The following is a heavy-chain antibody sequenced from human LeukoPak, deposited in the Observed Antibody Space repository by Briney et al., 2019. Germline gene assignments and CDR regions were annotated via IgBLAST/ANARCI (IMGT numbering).Heavy chain of an antibody. CDR3: ARDMAPTH. J-gene: IGHJ4*02. D-gene: IGHD3-10*01. V-gene: IGHV4-38-2*02. Sequence: TSETLSLTCAVSGYSISSGCYWGWIRQPPGEGLEWIGSIHHSGSTFYNPSLKSRLTISVDTSKNQFSLKLTSVTAADTAVYYCARDMAPTHWGQGTLVTVSS. CDR1: GYSISSGCY. CDR2: IHHSGST.